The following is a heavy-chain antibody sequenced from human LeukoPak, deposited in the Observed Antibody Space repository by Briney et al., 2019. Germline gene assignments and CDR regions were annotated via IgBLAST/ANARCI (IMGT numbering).Heavy chain of an antibody. CDR2: IYYSGST. J-gene: IGHJ5*02. V-gene: IGHV4-39*07. CDR1: GGSISSSSYY. Sequence: SSETLSLTCTVSGGSISSSSYYWGWIRQPPGKGLEWIGSIYYSGSTYYNPSLKSRVTISVDTSKNQFSLKLSSVTAADTAVYYCASGSSTEDNWFDPWGQGTLVTVSS. D-gene: IGHD2-2*01. CDR3: ASGSSTEDNWFDP.